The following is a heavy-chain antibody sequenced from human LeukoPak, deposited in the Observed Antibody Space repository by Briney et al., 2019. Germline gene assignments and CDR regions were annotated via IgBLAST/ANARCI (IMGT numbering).Heavy chain of an antibody. CDR1: GGSISSYY. D-gene: IGHD6-6*01. CDR2: IYYSGST. CDR3: ARVGYSSSIDY. V-gene: IGHV4-59*12. Sequence: SETLSLTCTVSGGSISSYYWSWIRQPPGKGLEWIGYIYYSGSTNYNPSLTSRDTISVDTSKNQFSLKLSSVTAADTAVYYCARVGYSSSIDYWGQGTLVTVSS. J-gene: IGHJ4*02.